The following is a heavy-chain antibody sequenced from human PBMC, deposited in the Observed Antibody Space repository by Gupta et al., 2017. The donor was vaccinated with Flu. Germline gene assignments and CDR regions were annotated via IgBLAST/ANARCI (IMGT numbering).Heavy chain of an antibody. CDR1: YD. CDR2: IGTAGDT. Sequence: YDMHWVRQVTGKGLEWVSAIGTAGDTFYPDSVKGRFIISRENAKKSLFLQMNSLRAGDTAVYYCVRGLGAYYTAWVYFDSWGPGTLVTVSA. J-gene: IGHJ4*02. D-gene: IGHD4-17*01. V-gene: IGHV3-13*01. CDR3: VRGLGAYYTAWVYFDS.